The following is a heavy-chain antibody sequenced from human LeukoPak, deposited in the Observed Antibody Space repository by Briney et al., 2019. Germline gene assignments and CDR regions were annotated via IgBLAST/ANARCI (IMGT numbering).Heavy chain of an antibody. CDR1: GDSVSSNTVA. V-gene: IGHV6-1*01. CDR2: TFYRSKLNN. CDR3: ARGYYGMDV. Sequence: SQTLSLTCAISGDSVSSNTVAWNWVRQSPSRGLEWLGRTFYRSKLNNEYALSVKSQITINPDTSKNQFSLQLDSVTPEDTAMYYCARGYYGMDVWGQGTTVTVSS. J-gene: IGHJ6*02.